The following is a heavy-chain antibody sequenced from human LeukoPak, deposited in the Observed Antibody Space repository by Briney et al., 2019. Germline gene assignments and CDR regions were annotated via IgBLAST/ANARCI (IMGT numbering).Heavy chain of an antibody. CDR1: GGSISSYY. Sequence: SEALSLTCTVSGGSISSYYWSWIRQPPGKGLEWIGYIYYSGSTNYKPSLKSRVTISVDTSKNQFSLKLSSATAADTAVYYCAKDEGGDQWELLALEHYPDYWGQGTLVTVSS. V-gene: IGHV4-59*01. D-gene: IGHD1-26*01. J-gene: IGHJ4*02. CDR3: AKDEGGDQWELLALEHYPDY. CDR2: IYYSGST.